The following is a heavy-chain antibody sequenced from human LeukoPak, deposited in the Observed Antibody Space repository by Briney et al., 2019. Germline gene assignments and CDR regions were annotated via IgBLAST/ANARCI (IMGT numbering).Heavy chain of an antibody. CDR2: ISSSSTI. J-gene: IGHJ4*02. D-gene: IGHD3-16*02. CDR3: ARDDYDYVWGSYRHFDY. CDR1: GFTFSSYS. Sequence: PGGSLRLSCAASGFTFSSYSMNWVRQAPGKGLEWVSYISSSSTIYYADSVKGRFTISRDNAKNSLYLQMNSLRAEDTAVYYCARDDYDYVWGSYRHFDYWGQGTLVTVSS. V-gene: IGHV3-48*01.